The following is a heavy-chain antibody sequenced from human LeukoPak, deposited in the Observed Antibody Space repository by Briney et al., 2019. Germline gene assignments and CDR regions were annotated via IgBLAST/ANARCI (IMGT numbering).Heavy chain of an antibody. CDR3: AKDAIAGNSIWDYFEY. J-gene: IGHJ4*02. CDR2: IVGDSSSI. CDR1: GFPHRKYA. V-gene: IGHV3-23*01. Sequence: GGSLRHPCAASGFPHRKYAMHWLGPAPGKGLAWVSGIVGDSSSIFYEDSVSGRFTISRDNSKNTLYLQMNSLRAEDTAVYYCAKDAIAGNSIWDYFEYWGQGDLVIVSS. D-gene: IGHD1-7*01.